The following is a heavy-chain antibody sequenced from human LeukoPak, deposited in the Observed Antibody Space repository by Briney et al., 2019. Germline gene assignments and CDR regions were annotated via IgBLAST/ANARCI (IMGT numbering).Heavy chain of an antibody. CDR2: ISGSGGNR. V-gene: IGHV3-23*01. J-gene: IGHJ6*02. CDR3: TKDHDGMHA. Sequence: GGSLRLSCAASGFTFTNYGVSWVRQAPGKGLEWVSVISGSGGNRNYGDAVKGRFTISRDNSNNNTMYLQMNSLRAEDTAVYYCTKDHDGMHAWGQGTTVTVSS. CDR1: GFTFTNYG.